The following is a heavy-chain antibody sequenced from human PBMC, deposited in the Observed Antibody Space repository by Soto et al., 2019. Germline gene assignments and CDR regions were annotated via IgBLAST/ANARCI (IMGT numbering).Heavy chain of an antibody. CDR2: ISSNGGTT. V-gene: IGHV3-64D*06. D-gene: IGHD6-19*01. CDR3: VKDPGAVTGDEYFQH. Sequence: GGSLRLSXSASGFTFSSYAMHWVRQAPGKGLEYASGISSNGGTTYYVDSVKGRFTISRDNSKNTLYLQMSSLRAEDTAVYYCVKDPGAVTGDEYFQHWGLGTLVTVSS. J-gene: IGHJ1*01. CDR1: GFTFSSYA.